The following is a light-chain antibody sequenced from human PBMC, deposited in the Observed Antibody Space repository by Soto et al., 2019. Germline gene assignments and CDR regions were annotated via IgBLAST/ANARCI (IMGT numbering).Light chain of an antibody. Sequence: QSALTQPPSASGSPGQSVTISGTGTSRDVGGHDYVSWYQQHPGKAPKLMIYEVTKRPSGVPDRFSGSKSGNTASLTVSGLQAEDEADYYSNSYVTGNNLIFGGGTKLTVL. J-gene: IGLJ2*01. CDR3: NSYVTGNNLI. CDR2: EVT. CDR1: SRDVGGHDY. V-gene: IGLV2-8*01.